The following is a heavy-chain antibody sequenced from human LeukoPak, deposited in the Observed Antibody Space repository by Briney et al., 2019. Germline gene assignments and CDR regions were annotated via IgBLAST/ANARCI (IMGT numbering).Heavy chain of an antibody. CDR1: GFTFSSYS. CDR3: AREGAAARSYYYYGMDV. V-gene: IGHV3-48*01. Sequence: PGGSLRLSCAASGFTFSSYSMNWVRQAPGKGLEWVSYISSSSSTIYYADCVKGRFTISRDNAKNSLYLQMNSLRAEDTAVYYCAREGAAARSYYYYGMDVWGQGTTVTVSS. D-gene: IGHD6-13*01. J-gene: IGHJ6*02. CDR2: ISSSSSTI.